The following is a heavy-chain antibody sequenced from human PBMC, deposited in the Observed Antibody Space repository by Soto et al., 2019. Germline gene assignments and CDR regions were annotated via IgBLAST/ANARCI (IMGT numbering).Heavy chain of an antibody. J-gene: IGHJ6*02. V-gene: IGHV3-30*18. D-gene: IGHD6-13*01. CDR2: ISYDGSNK. Sequence: VGSLRLSCAASGFTFSSYGMHWVRQAPGKGLEWVSVISYDGSNKYYADSVKGRFTISRDNSKNTLYLQMNSLRAEDTAVYYCAKDSSSWYYGMDVWGQGTTVTVSS. CDR3: AKDSSSWYYGMDV. CDR1: GFTFSSYG.